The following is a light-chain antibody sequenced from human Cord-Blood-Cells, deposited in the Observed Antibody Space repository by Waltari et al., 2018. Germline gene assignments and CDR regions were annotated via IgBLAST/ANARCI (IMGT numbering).Light chain of an antibody. V-gene: IGKV1-39*01. Sequence: DFHMTQYPSSLSASVGDRVTITCRASQSISSYLNWYQQKPGKAAQLLIYVASSWQSEVPSRFSGSGSGTDFTLSISMLQPEDFATYDCQQSYSTPLTVGGGTRVGIK. J-gene: IGKJ4*01. CDR1: QSISSY. CDR3: QQSYSTPLT. CDR2: VAS.